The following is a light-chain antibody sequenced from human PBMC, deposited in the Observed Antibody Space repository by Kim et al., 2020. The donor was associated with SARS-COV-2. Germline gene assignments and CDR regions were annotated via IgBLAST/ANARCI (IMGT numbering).Light chain of an antibody. CDR2: EDN. CDR3: QSYDSSTRV. CDR1: SGSIASNY. J-gene: IGLJ3*02. V-gene: IGLV6-57*01. Sequence: NFMLTQPHSVSESPGKTVTISCTRSSGSIASNYVQWYQQRPGSSPTTVIYEDNRRPSGVPDRFSGSIDSSSKSASLTISGLKTEEEADYYCQSYDSSTRVFGGGTQLTVL.